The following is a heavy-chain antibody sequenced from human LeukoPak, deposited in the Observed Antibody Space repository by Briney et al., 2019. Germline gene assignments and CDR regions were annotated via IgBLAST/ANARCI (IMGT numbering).Heavy chain of an antibody. D-gene: IGHD3-10*02. Sequence: PGGSLRLSCAASGFTFSSYEMNWVRQAPGKGLVWVSRINSDGSRTNYADSVKGRFTISRDNAKNSLYLQMNSLRAEDTAVYYCAELGITMIGGVWGKGTTVTISS. CDR2: INSDGSRT. CDR1: GFTFSSYE. V-gene: IGHV3-74*01. CDR3: AELGITMIGGV. J-gene: IGHJ6*04.